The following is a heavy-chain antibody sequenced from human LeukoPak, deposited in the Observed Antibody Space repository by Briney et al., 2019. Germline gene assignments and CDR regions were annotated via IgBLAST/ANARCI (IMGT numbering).Heavy chain of an antibody. Sequence: SETLSLTCTVSGGSISSYYWSWIRQPAGKGLEWIGRIYTSGSTNYNPSLKSRVTMSVDTSENQFSLKLSSVTAADTAVYYCARETIFGVGYYYYGMDVWGQGTTVTVSS. CDR3: ARETIFGVGYYYYGMDV. J-gene: IGHJ6*02. CDR2: IYTSGST. V-gene: IGHV4-4*07. CDR1: GGSISSYY. D-gene: IGHD3-3*01.